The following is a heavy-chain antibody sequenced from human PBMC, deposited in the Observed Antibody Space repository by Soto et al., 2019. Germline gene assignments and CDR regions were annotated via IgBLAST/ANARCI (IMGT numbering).Heavy chain of an antibody. CDR3: TGITCFRGMDV. Sequence: SHTLSLTGSISWDSCSRNTAACNWIRQSPSRGLEWLVRTYYKSKWNNDYALSVKGRITINPDTSKNQFSLHLYSVTPEDTALSYCTGITCFRGMDVWRQGTPVTV. D-gene: IGHD3-10*01. V-gene: IGHV6-1*01. CDR1: WDSCSRNTAA. J-gene: IGHJ6*02. CDR2: TYYKSKWNN.